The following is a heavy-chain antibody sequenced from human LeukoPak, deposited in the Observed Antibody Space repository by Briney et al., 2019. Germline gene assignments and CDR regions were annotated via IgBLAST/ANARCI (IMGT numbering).Heavy chain of an antibody. D-gene: IGHD3-22*01. CDR3: ARVGDSSGYHDY. CDR2: IIPIFGTA. V-gene: IGHV1-69*05. J-gene: IGHJ4*02. CDR1: GGTFSSYA. Sequence: ASVKVSCKASGGTFSSYAISWVRQAPGQGLEWMGGIIPIFGTANYAQKFQGRVTITTDESTSTAYMELSSLRSEDTAGYYCARVGDSSGYHDYWGQGTLVTVSS.